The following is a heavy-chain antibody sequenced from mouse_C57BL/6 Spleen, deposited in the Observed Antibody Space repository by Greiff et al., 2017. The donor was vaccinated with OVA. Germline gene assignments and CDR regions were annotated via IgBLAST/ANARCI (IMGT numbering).Heavy chain of an antibody. Sequence: VQLQQSGPELVKPGAFVKISCKASGYSFTGYYMHWVKQSHGNILDWIGYIYPYNGVSSYNQKFKGKATLTVDKSSSTAYMELRSLTSEDSAVYYCAKSGGCYCYAMDYWGQGTSVTVSS. D-gene: IGHD1-1*02. J-gene: IGHJ4*01. CDR1: GYSFTGYY. V-gene: IGHV1-31*01. CDR2: IYPYNGVS. CDR3: AKSGGCYCYAMDY.